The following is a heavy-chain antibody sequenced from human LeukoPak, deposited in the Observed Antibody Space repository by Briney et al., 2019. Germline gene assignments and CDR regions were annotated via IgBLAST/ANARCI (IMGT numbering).Heavy chain of an antibody. J-gene: IGHJ4*02. CDR1: GLSFSDYS. CDR2: ITISSSII. Sequence: GGSLRLSCAASGLSFSDYSMNWVRQAPGKGLEWVSSITISSSIIYSPYSVKGRFTISRDKAKNSLFLPMNSLRAEDTAVYYCARDLSDDYSLDYWGQGTLVSVSS. V-gene: IGHV3-21*01. D-gene: IGHD3-16*01. CDR3: ARDLSDDYSLDY.